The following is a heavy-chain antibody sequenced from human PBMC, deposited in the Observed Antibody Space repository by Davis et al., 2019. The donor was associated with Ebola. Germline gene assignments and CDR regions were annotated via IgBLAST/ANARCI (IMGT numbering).Heavy chain of an antibody. J-gene: IGHJ6*04. CDR3: ARSPMIVVVITRSMDV. Sequence: PGGSLRLSCAASGFTFSSYAMSWVRQAPGKGLEWVSAISGSGGSTYYADSVKGRFTISRDNSKNTLYLQMNSLRDEDTAVYYCARSPMIVVVITRSMDVWGKGTTVTVSS. V-gene: IGHV3-23*01. CDR1: GFTFSSYA. D-gene: IGHD3-22*01. CDR2: ISGSGGST.